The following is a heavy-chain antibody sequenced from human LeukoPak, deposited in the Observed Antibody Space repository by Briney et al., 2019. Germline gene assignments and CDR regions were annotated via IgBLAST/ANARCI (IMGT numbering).Heavy chain of an antibody. V-gene: IGHV3-72*01. CDR2: TRNRAKSYTT. D-gene: IGHD2-15*01. J-gene: IGHJ4*02. CDR1: GFTFTDHY. CDR3: ARATSDSGRYYFDL. Sequence: SRRLSCAPPGFTFTDHYMDWVRQAPGKGLEWVGRTRNRAKSYTTEYAASVKGRLTVSGDDSKNSLYLQMNRLKSEDTAMYYCARATSDSGRYYFDLWGQGTLVTVSS.